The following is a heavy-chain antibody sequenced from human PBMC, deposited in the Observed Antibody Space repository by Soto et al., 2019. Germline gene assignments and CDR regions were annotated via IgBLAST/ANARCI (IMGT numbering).Heavy chain of an antibody. CDR1: GDTIRSDY. Sequence: SETLSLTCSVSGDTIRSDYWNWIRQPPGKRLERKGYISYTGSTNYNPSLRSRVTMSLDTSKNQFSLKLSSVTAADTAVYYCANLDMITFGGVIGPNDEFDIWGPGIMVT. CDR3: ANLDMITFGGVIGPNDEFDI. J-gene: IGHJ3*02. CDR2: ISYTGST. D-gene: IGHD3-16*02. V-gene: IGHV4-59*08.